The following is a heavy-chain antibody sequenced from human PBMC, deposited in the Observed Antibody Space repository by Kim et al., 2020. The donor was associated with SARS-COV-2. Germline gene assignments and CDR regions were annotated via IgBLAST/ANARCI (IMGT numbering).Heavy chain of an antibody. Sequence: GGSLRLSCAASGLSLNNSWMSWVRQAPGKGLEWVGRIKSKTDGGTTDYAAPVKGRFTISRDDSKNTLYLQMNSLKTEDTALYFCTALPHLGLGTVVTVSS. CDR3: TALPH. V-gene: IGHV3-15*01. CDR2: IKSKTDGGTT. J-gene: IGHJ4*02. CDR1: GLSLNNSW.